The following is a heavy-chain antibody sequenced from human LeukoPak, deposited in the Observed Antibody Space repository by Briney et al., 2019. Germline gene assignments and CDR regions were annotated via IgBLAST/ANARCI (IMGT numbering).Heavy chain of an antibody. V-gene: IGHV1-69*05. Sequence: ASVKVSCKASGGTFSSHAISWVRQAPGQGLEWMGGIIPIFGTANYAQKFQGRVTMTRDTSISTAYVELSRLRSDDTAVYYCARRIAAAGPFDYWGQGTLVTVSS. CDR3: ARRIAAAGPFDY. D-gene: IGHD6-13*01. J-gene: IGHJ4*02. CDR1: GGTFSSHA. CDR2: IIPIFGTA.